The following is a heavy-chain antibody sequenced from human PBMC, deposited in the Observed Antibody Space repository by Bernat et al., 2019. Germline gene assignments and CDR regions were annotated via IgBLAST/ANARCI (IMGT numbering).Heavy chain of an antibody. Sequence: QVTLRESGPALVQPTQTLTLTCTFSGFSLSTSGMCVSWIRQPPGKALEWLARIDWGDDKYYSTSLKTRLTISKDTSKNQVVLTMTNMDPVDTATYYCARIRAYYYGSELNRHYYGMDVWGQGTTVTVSS. CDR3: ARIRAYYYGSELNRHYYGMDV. CDR1: GFSLSTSGMC. V-gene: IGHV2-70*15. D-gene: IGHD3-10*01. J-gene: IGHJ6*02. CDR2: IDWGDDK.